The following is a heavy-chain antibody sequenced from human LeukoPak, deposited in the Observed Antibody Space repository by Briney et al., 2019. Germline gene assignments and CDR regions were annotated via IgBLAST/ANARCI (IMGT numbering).Heavy chain of an antibody. CDR1: APTLSTSG. CDR3: SPPAAGLRRSISTEYFQH. D-gene: IGHD6-13*01. CDR2: ISSSGETI. Sequence: QPGPSLSPSRAAAAPTLSTSGTGWVSQAPGDWRGWVLSISSSGETIYYADSVKGRFTISRDNANKSLYLRMSSLRVEDTAIYYCSPPAAGLRRSISTEYFQHWGQGALVTVSS. J-gene: IGHJ1*01. V-gene: IGHV3-48*03.